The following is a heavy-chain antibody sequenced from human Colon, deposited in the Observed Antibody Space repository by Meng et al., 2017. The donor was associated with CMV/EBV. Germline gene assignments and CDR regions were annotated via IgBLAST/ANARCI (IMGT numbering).Heavy chain of an antibody. CDR2: IGTAGDI. J-gene: IGHJ5*02. CDR3: ARDRRPDNFWGGASVNPNWFDP. CDR1: GFTFSTYD. V-gene: IGHV3-13*01. D-gene: IGHD3-3*01. Sequence: GESLKISCAASGFTFSTYDMHWVRQTSGKGLEWVSGIGTAGDIYYAGSVKGRFTMSREKNSLYLQMNSLRAEDTAVYYCARDRRPDNFWGGASVNPNWFDPWGQGTLVTVSS.